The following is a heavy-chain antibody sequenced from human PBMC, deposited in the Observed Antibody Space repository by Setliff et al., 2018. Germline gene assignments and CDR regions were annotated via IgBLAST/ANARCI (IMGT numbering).Heavy chain of an antibody. CDR1: GYSLTSYW. CDR2: IYPGDSDT. CDR3: ARESYDSSGYIYYFDY. D-gene: IGHD3-22*01. Sequence: GESLKISCKGSGYSLTSYWIGWVRQMPGKGLEWMGIIYPGDSDTRYSPSFQGQVTISADKSISTAYLQWSSLKASDTAMYYCARESYDSSGYIYYFDYWGQGTLVTV. J-gene: IGHJ4*02. V-gene: IGHV5-51*01.